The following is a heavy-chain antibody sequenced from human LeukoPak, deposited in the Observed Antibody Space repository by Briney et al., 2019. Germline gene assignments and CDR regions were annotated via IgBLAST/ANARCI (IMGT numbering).Heavy chain of an antibody. J-gene: IGHJ4*02. Sequence: PGGSLRLSCAASGFTFSNYIMNWVRQAPGKGLEWVAVISYDGSNTYYADSVKGRFTISRDNSKNMLYLQMNSLRAEDTAVYYCAKPYYYGSRSYMDYWGQGTLVTVSS. CDR1: GFTFSNYI. V-gene: IGHV3-30*18. CDR3: AKPYYYGSRSYMDY. D-gene: IGHD3-10*01. CDR2: ISYDGSNT.